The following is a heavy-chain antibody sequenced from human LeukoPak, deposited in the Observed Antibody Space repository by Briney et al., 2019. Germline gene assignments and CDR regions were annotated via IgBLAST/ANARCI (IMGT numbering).Heavy chain of an antibody. J-gene: IGHJ4*02. Sequence: GGSLRLSCAASGFTFSSYSMNWVRQAPGKGLEWVSSISSSSSYIYYADSVKGRFTISRDNAKNSLYLQMNSLRGEDTAVYYCARGDEYSSSSVADYWGQGTLVTVSS. D-gene: IGHD6-6*01. CDR2: ISSSSSYI. V-gene: IGHV3-21*01. CDR3: ARGDEYSSSSVADY. CDR1: GFTFSSYS.